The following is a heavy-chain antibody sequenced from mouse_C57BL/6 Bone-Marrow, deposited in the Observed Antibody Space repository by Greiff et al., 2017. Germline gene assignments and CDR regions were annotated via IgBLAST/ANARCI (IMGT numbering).Heavy chain of an antibody. V-gene: IGHV14-4*01. CDR3: SSFDGNYLDF. D-gene: IGHD2-3*01. Sequence: EVQLQQSGAELVRPGASVKLSCTASGFNIKDDYIHWVKQRPEQGLEWIGWIDPEIGDTEYASKFQGKATITSDTSSNTAYLQLSSLPSEDTAVYYCSSFDGNYLDFGGQGTPLTVAS. CDR2: IDPEIGDT. CDR1: GFNIKDDY. J-gene: IGHJ2*01.